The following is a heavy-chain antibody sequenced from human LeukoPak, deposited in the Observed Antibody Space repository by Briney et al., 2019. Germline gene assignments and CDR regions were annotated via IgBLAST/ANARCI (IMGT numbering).Heavy chain of an antibody. CDR2: ISNDGSNK. V-gene: IGHV3-30*18. CDR1: GFTFSNYG. Sequence: PGRSLRLSSAASGFTFSNYGMHWVRQAPGKGLEWVAIISNDGSNKYYADSVQGRFTISRDNSKNTLYLQMNSLRAEDTAVYYCAKDFALELGIFDYWGQGTLVTVSS. J-gene: IGHJ4*02. D-gene: IGHD1-26*01. CDR3: AKDFALELGIFDY.